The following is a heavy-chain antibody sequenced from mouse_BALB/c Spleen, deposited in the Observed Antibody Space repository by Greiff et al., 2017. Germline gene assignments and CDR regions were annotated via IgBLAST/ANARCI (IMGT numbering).Heavy chain of an antibody. D-gene: IGHD2-4*01. J-gene: IGHJ3*01. CDR1: GFTFSNYW. V-gene: IGHV6-6*02. CDR3: TRRLRTY. CDR2: IRLKSNNYAT. Sequence: EVKLEESGGGLVQPGGSMELSCVASGFTFSNYWMNWVRQSPEKGLEWVAEIRLKSNNYATHYAESVKGRFTISRDDSKSSVYLQMNNLRAEDTGIYYCTRRLRTYWGQGTLVTVSA.